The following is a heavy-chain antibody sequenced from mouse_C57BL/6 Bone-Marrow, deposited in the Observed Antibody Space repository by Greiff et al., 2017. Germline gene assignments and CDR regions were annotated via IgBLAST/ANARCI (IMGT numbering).Heavy chain of an antibody. V-gene: IGHV1-74*01. CDR1: GYTFTSYW. D-gene: IGHD2-2*01. CDR3: AMCGDYGYDFWYFDV. J-gene: IGHJ1*03. Sequence: QVQLQQPGAELVKPGASVKVSCKASGYTFTSYWMHWVKQRPGQGLEWIGRIHPSDSDTNYNQKFKGKATLTVDNYSSTASLQLSSLTSEDSAVXYCAMCGDYGYDFWYFDVWGTGTTVTGSS. CDR2: IHPSDSDT.